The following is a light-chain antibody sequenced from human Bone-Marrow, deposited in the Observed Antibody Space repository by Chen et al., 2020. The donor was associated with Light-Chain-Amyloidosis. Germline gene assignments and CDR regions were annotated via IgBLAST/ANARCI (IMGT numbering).Light chain of an antibody. J-gene: IGKJ5*01. CDR2: GAS. V-gene: IGKV1-33*01. CDR1: QDISNY. CDR3: QQYDNLPIT. Sequence: DIQMTQSPSSLSASVGDRVTITCQASQDISNYLNWYQQKPGKAPKLLIHGASYLETGVPSRFSGSGSGTYFTIAIGSLQPEDIATYYCQQYDNLPITFGQGTRLEI.